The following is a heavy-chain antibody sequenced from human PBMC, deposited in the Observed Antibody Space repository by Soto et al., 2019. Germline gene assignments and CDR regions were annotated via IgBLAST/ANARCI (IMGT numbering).Heavy chain of an antibody. Sequence: TLSLPFTVSGGSISSYSWRWIRQPPGKGLEWIGYIYHSGSTYYNPSLKSRVTISVDRSKNQFSLRLRSVTAADTAVYYCAGGIAARPLGYWGQGTLVTVSS. V-gene: IGHV4-30-2*01. J-gene: IGHJ4*02. CDR3: AGGIAARPLGY. CDR2: IYHSGST. CDR1: GGSISSYS. D-gene: IGHD6-6*01.